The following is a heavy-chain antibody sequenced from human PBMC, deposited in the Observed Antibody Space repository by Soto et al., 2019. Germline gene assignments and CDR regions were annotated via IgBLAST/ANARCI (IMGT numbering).Heavy chain of an antibody. V-gene: IGHV3-30-3*01. D-gene: IGHD6-19*01. CDR3: ARDRQGLAPIDY. CDR2: ISYDGSNK. Sequence: QVQLVESGGGVVQPGGSLRLSCAASGFTFSSYAMHWVRQAPGKGLEWVAVISYDGSNKYYADSVKGRFTISRDNSKNTLYLQMNSLRAEDTAVDYCARDRQGLAPIDYWGQGTLVTVSS. CDR1: GFTFSSYA. J-gene: IGHJ4*02.